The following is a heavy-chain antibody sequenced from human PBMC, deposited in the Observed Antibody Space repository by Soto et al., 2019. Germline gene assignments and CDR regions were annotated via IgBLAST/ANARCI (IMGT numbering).Heavy chain of an antibody. CDR2: IWYDGSNK. CDR3: ATLGSSWENWFDP. Sequence: GSLRLSCAASGFTFSSYGMHWVRQAPGKGLEWVAVIWYDGSNKYYADSVKGRFTISRDNSKNTLYLQMNSLRAEDTAVYYCATLGSSWENWFDPWGQGTLVTVSS. CDR1: GFTFSSYG. D-gene: IGHD6-13*01. J-gene: IGHJ5*02. V-gene: IGHV3-33*01.